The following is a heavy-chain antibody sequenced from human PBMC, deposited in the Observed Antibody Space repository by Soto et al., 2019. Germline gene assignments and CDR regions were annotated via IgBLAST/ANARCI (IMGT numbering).Heavy chain of an antibody. CDR3: ARGASGRYYRDV. D-gene: IGHD3-10*01. J-gene: IGHJ6*03. CDR1: GFTFSNYW. CDR2: IKGDGSIT. Sequence: DEQVVESGGGLVQPGGSLRLSCTASGFTFSNYWIHWVRQASGKGLVWVSRIKGDGSITNYADSVRGRFSISRDKAKNTVYLQMESLRADDPAVYYCARGASGRYYRDVWGKGTTVTVS. V-gene: IGHV3-74*01.